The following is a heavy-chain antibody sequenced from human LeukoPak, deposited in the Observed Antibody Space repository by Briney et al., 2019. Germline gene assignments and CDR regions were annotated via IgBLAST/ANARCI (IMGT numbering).Heavy chain of an antibody. V-gene: IGHV4-4*07. CDR3: ARTEYSSSSGLLYYYMDV. Sequence: SETLSLTCTVSGGSISSYYWSWIRQPAGKGLEWIGRIYTSGSTNYNPSLKSRVTMSVDTSKNQFSLKLSSVTAADTAVYYCARTEYSSSSGLLYYYMDVWGKGTTVTVSS. D-gene: IGHD6-6*01. J-gene: IGHJ6*03. CDR2: IYTSGST. CDR1: GGSISSYY.